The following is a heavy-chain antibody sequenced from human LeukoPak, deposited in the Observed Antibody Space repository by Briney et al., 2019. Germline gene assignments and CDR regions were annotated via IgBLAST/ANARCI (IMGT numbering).Heavy chain of an antibody. V-gene: IGHV4-4*02. J-gene: IGHJ4*02. CDR1: GGSISSSNW. D-gene: IGHD3-22*01. CDR2: IYYSGST. Sequence: PSGTLSLTCAVSGGSISSSNWWSWVRQPPGKGLEWIGYIYYSGSTNYNPSLKSRVTISVDTSKNQFSLKLSSVTAADTAVYYCARVDYDSSGYHDYWGQGTLVTVSS. CDR3: ARVDYDSSGYHDY.